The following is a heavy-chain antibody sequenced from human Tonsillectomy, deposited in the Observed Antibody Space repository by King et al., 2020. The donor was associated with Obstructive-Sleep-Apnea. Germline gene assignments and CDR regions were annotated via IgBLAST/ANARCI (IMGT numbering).Heavy chain of an antibody. V-gene: IGHV2-26*01. CDR1: GFSLSNARMG. CDR2: TFSNDEK. D-gene: IGHD3-10*01. CDR3: ARLLGYGSGTYYQTGTGGLDY. J-gene: IGHJ4*02. Sequence: VTLKESGPVLVKPTETLTLTCTVSGFSLSNARMGVSWIRQPPGKALEWLAHTFSNDEKSYSTSLKNRLTISRDNSKSQGVLTMTNMDPADTATYYCARLLGYGSGTYYQTGTGGLDYWGQGTLVTVSS.